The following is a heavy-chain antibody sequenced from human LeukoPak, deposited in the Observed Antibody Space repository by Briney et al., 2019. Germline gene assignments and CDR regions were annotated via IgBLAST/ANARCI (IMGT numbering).Heavy chain of an antibody. V-gene: IGHV3-66*02. J-gene: IGHJ5*02. Sequence: GGSQRLSCAASGFTVTTNYMTWVRQAPGKGLEWVSHIYAGGETFYADSVKGRFTVSRDKSSNTLYLQMNSLSAKDTAFYYCARARIGTSGTKSNRWFDPWGQGILVTVAS. CDR2: IYAGGET. D-gene: IGHD1-1*01. CDR1: GFTVTTNY. CDR3: ARARIGTSGTKSNRWFDP.